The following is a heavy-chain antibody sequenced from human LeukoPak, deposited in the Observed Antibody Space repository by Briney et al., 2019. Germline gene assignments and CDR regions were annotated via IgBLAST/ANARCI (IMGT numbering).Heavy chain of an antibody. CDR3: AKGYSGSSDAFDI. CDR1: GFTFSSYA. D-gene: IGHD1-26*01. CDR2: ISGSGSSI. V-gene: IGHV3-23*01. J-gene: IGHJ3*02. Sequence: GGSLRLSCAASGFTFSSYAMSWVRQAPGKGLEWVSVISGSGSSIYYADSVKGRFTISRDNSKNTLYVQMNSLRAEDTAEYYCAKGYSGSSDAFDIWGQGTMVSVSS.